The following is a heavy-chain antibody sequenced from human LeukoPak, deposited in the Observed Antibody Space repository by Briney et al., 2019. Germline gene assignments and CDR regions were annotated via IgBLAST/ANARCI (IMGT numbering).Heavy chain of an antibody. CDR1: GYSISSGYF. CDR3: ARAYSSSWYFNWFDP. J-gene: IGHJ5*02. CDR2: IYHSGST. Sequence: SETLSLTCTVSGYSISSGYFWGWIRQPPGKGLEWIGEIYHSGSTYYTPSLKSRVTISIDTSKNQFSLKLSSVTAADTAVYYCARAYSSSWYFNWFDPWGQGTLATVSS. D-gene: IGHD6-13*01. V-gene: IGHV4-38-2*02.